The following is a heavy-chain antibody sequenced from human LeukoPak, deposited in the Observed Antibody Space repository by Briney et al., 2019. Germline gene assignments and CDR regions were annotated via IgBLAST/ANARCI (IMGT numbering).Heavy chain of an antibody. D-gene: IGHD2-2*01. Sequence: GESLKISCKGSGYSFTNYWIGGVRQMPGKGLEWMGIIYPGDSDTRYSPSFQGQVTISADKSITTAYMQWSSLKASDTAMYYCARRGYCTTTPCYRLFDYWGQGTLVTVSS. CDR2: IYPGDSDT. CDR3: ARRGYCTTTPCYRLFDY. V-gene: IGHV5-51*01. CDR1: GYSFTNYW. J-gene: IGHJ4*02.